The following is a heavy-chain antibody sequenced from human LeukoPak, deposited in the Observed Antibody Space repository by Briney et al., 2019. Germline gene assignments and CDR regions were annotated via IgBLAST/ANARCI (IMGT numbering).Heavy chain of an antibody. Sequence: ASVKVSCKASGGGFTFTSHAITWVRQAPGQGLEWMAGFIPIYGSPSYAQKFQGRVTMTTDTSTSTVYMDLSSLRSEDTAIYYCARAYGSGNYYHFDYWGQGTLVTVSS. CDR3: ARAYGSGNYYHFDY. CDR2: FIPIYGSP. J-gene: IGHJ4*02. CDR1: GGGFTFTSHA. V-gene: IGHV1-69*05. D-gene: IGHD3-10*01.